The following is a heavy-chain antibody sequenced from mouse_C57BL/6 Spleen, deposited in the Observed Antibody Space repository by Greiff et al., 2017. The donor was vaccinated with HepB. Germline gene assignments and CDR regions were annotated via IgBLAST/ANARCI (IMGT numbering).Heavy chain of an antibody. J-gene: IGHJ4*01. V-gene: IGHV1-47*01. D-gene: IGHD1-1*01. CDR3: ARRGSPHYAMDY. Sequence: LEESGAELVKPGASVKMSCKASGFTFTTYPIEWMKQNHGKSLEWIGNFHPYNDETKYNEKFKGKVTLTEEKSSSTVYLELSRLTSDDAAVYCCARRGSPHYAMDYWGQGTSVTVSS. CDR1: GFTFTTYP. CDR2: FHPYNDET.